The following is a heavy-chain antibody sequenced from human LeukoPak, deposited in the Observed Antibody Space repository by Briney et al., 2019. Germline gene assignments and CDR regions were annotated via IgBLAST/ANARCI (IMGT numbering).Heavy chain of an antibody. Sequence: SETLSLTCTVSGGSISSSSYYWGWIRQPPGKGLEWIGSIYYSGSTYYNPSLKSRVTISVDTSKNQFSLKLCSVTAADAAVYYCATLGGIYYDSSGYYQLFDYWGQGTLVTVSS. CDR3: ATLGGIYYDSSGYYQLFDY. J-gene: IGHJ4*02. CDR1: GGSISSSSYY. D-gene: IGHD3-22*01. CDR2: IYYSGST. V-gene: IGHV4-39*07.